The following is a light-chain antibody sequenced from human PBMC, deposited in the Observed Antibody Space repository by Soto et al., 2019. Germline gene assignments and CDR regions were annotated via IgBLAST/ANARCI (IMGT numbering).Light chain of an antibody. J-gene: IGKJ1*01. CDR3: QQYNNYWT. V-gene: IGKV1-5*03. CDR2: RAS. Sequence: DIQMTQSPSTLSASVGDRVTIACRASQTINSWLAWYQQRPGKAPKLLIYRASSLQSGVPSRFSGSGSGTEFTLTISSLQPDDFATYYCQQYNNYWTFGLGTKVEIK. CDR1: QTINSW.